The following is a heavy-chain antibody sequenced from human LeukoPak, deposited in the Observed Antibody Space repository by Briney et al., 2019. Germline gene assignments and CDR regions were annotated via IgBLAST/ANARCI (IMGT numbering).Heavy chain of an antibody. V-gene: IGHV3-9*01. CDR2: ISWNSGSI. Sequence: GGSLRLSCAASGFTFDDYAMHWVRQAPGKGLEWVSGISWNSGSIGYADSVKGRFTISRDNAKNSLHLQMNSLRAEDTALYYCAQDILGPGGMDVRGQGTTVTVSS. J-gene: IGHJ6*02. CDR1: GFTFDDYA. CDR3: AQDILGPGGMDV. D-gene: IGHD2/OR15-2a*01.